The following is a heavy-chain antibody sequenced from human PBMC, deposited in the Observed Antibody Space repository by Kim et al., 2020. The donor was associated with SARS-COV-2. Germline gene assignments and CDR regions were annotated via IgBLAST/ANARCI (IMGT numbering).Heavy chain of an antibody. V-gene: IGHV4-30-4*01. CDR2: IYYTGSS. CDR3: ARVPPIGGGDCYSH. Sequence: SETLSLTCTVSGGSISSGDYYWSWIRQPPGKGLEWIGYIYYTGSSHYNPSLNSRATISIDTSKNQFSLKLSSVTAADTAVYYCARVPPIGGGDCYSHWG. D-gene: IGHD2-21*02. J-gene: IGHJ1*01. CDR1: GGSISSGDYY.